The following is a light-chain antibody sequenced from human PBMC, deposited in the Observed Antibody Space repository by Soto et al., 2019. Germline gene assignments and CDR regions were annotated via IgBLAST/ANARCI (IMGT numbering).Light chain of an antibody. CDR3: SSYRISSTYV. CDR1: SSDIGDNNY. CDR2: DVR. J-gene: IGLJ1*01. Sequence: QSVLTQPASGSGSPGQSITISCTGTSSDIGDNNYVSWYQQHPGKAPKLMIYDVRHRPSGVSIRFSGSKSGNTASLTTSDLQAEDEADYYCSSYRISSTYVFGTGTEVTVL. V-gene: IGLV2-14*01.